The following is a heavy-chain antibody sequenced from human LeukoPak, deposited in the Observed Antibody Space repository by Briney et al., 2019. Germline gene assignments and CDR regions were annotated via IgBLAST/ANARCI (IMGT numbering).Heavy chain of an antibody. CDR2: IYTSGST. V-gene: IGHV4-61*09. D-gene: IGHD3-22*01. Sequence: SQTLSLTCTVSGGSISTGSYYWSWTRQPAGKGLEWIGHIYTSGSTNYNPSLKSRVTISVDTSKNQFSLKLSSVTAADTAVYYCARSYYYDSSGYDAFDIWGQGTMVTVSS. CDR3: ARSYYYDSSGYDAFDI. J-gene: IGHJ3*02. CDR1: GGSISTGSYY.